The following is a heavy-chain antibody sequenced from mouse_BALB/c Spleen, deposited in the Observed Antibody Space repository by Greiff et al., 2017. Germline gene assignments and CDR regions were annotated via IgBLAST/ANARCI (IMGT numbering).Heavy chain of an antibody. CDR3: ARGPYCGNYGYAMDY. CDR1: GFSLTGYG. CDR2: IWGDGST. J-gene: IGHJ4*01. V-gene: IGHV2-6-7*01. D-gene: IGHD2-10*01. Sequence: VKLVESGPGLVAPSQSLSITCTVSGFSLTGYGVNWVRQPPGKGLEWLGMIWGDGSTDYNSALKSRLSISKDNSKSQVFLKMNSLQTDDTARYYCARGPYCGNYGYAMDYWGQGTSVTVSS.